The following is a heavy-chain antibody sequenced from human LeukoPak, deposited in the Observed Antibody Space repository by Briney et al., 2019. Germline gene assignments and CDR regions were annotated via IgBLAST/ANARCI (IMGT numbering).Heavy chain of an antibody. CDR1: GFTFSSYS. J-gene: IGHJ4*02. D-gene: IGHD6-19*01. V-gene: IGHV3-21*01. Sequence: PGGSLRLSCAASGFTFSSYSMNWVRQAPGKGLEWVSSISSSSSYIYYADSVKGRFTISRDNAKNSLYLQMNSLRAEDTAVYYCARGIEQWLDLDYWGQGTLVTVSS. CDR2: ISSSSSYI. CDR3: ARGIEQWLDLDY.